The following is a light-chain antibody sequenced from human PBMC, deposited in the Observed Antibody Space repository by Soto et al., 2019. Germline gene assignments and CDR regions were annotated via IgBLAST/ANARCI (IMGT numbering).Light chain of an antibody. Sequence: DIQMTQSPSTLSASVGDRGTITCRASQSIGSWLAWYQHKPGKAPKLLIYKASSLESGVPSRFSGSGSGTEFPLTISSLQPDDFATYYCQQYNTYTTFGQGTKVEIK. CDR2: KAS. J-gene: IGKJ1*01. V-gene: IGKV1-5*03. CDR3: QQYNTYTT. CDR1: QSIGSW.